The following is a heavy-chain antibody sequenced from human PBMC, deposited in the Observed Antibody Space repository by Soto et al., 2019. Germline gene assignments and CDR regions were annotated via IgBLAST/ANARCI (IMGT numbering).Heavy chain of an antibody. CDR3: ARSVSSRDYYYYGMDV. V-gene: IGHV5-51*01. CDR2: IYPGDSDT. CDR1: GYSFTSYW. D-gene: IGHD2-2*01. J-gene: IGHJ6*02. Sequence: GESLKISGEGSGYSFTSYWSGWVRQMPGKGLEWMGIIYPGDSDTRYSPSFQGQVTISADKSISTAYLQWSSLKAPDTAMYYCARSVSSRDYYYYGMDVWGQGTTVTVSS.